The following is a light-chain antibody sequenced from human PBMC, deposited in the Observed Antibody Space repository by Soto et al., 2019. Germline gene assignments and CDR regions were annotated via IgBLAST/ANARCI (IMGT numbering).Light chain of an antibody. CDR1: QSVSSY. Sequence: EIVLTQSPGTLSLSPGERATLSCRASQSVSSYLAWYQQKPGQAPRLLIYDASNRATGIPARFSGSGSGTDFTLTISSLQPEDFATYFCLQHNTYPITFGQGTRLEI. V-gene: IGKV3-11*01. CDR3: LQHNTYPIT. J-gene: IGKJ5*01. CDR2: DAS.